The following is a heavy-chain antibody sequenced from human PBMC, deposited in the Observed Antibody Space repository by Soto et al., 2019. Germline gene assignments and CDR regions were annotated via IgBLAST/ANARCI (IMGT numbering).Heavy chain of an antibody. CDR1: GFTFSSYE. CDR3: AREQGPAFYGYLWGMDV. D-gene: IGHD5-18*01. CDR2: ISSSGSTI. V-gene: IGHV3-48*03. J-gene: IGHJ6*02. Sequence: LILSCAASGFTFSSYEINWVRHAAVKLLDWVSYISSSGSTIYYADSVKGRFTISRDNAKNSLYLQMNSLRAEDTAVYYCAREQGPAFYGYLWGMDVWGQGTTVTVSS.